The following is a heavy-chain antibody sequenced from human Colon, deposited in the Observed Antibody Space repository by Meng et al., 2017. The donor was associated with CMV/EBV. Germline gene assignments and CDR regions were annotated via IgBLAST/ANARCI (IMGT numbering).Heavy chain of an antibody. CDR1: GASINSGGYS. CDR2: IFYSGST. V-gene: IGHV4-30-2*01. J-gene: IGHJ4*02. CDR3: AREKGYFFDF. Sequence: LTCAVSGASINSGGYSWSWIRQPPGKGLEWIGYIFYSGSTYYNPSLQSRVTISLDKSQNQFSLKLKSVTAADTAVYYCAREKGYFFDFWGQGTLVTVSS.